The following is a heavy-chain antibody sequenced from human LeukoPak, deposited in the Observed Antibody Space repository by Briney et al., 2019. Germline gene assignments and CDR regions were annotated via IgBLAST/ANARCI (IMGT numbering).Heavy chain of an antibody. J-gene: IGHJ4*02. Sequence: GGSLRLSCAASGFTFNYYAMTWVRQAPGKGLEWVSAIGGSGDNTYYADSVKGRFTISRDNSKNTLYLQMNSLRAEDTAVYSCAKVQRGSGYNMDFDFWGQGTLVTVSS. CDR2: IGGSGDNT. V-gene: IGHV3-23*01. CDR1: GFTFNYYA. CDR3: AKVQRGSGYNMDFDF. D-gene: IGHD3-22*01.